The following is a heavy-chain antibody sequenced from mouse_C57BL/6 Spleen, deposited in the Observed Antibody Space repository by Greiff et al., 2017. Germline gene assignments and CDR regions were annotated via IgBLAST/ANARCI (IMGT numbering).Heavy chain of an antibody. CDR3: ARGLTGNWYFDV. D-gene: IGHD4-1*01. V-gene: IGHV3-6*01. Sequence: VQLQQSGPGLVKPSQSLSLTCSVTGYSITSGYYWNWIRQFPGNKLEWMGYISYDGSNNYNPSLKNRISITRDTSKNQFFLKLNSVTTEDTATYYCARGLTGNWYFDVWGTGTTVTVSS. CDR1: GYSITSGYY. J-gene: IGHJ1*03. CDR2: ISYDGSN.